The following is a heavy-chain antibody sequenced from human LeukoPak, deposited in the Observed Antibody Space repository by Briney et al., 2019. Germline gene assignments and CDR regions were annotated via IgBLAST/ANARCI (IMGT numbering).Heavy chain of an antibody. V-gene: IGHV4-59*01. CDR1: GGSLSGYY. CDR3: ARSEDGLDFDY. Sequence: SETLSLTCTVSGGSLSGYYWSWIRQPPGQGLEWIGYISYTGNTDSNASLKSRVIISVDTSKNQFSLKLDSVTAADTAVYYCARSEDGLDFDYWGQGTLVTVSS. D-gene: IGHD5-24*01. J-gene: IGHJ4*02. CDR2: ISYTGNT.